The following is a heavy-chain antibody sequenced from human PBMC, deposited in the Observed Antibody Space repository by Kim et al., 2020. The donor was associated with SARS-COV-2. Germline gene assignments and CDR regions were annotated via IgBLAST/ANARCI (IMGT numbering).Heavy chain of an antibody. Sequence: SVKVSCKASGGTFSSYAISWVRQAPGQGLEWMGRIIPILGIANYAQKFQGRVTITADKSTSTAYMELSSLRSEDTAVYYCARNRITMVRGAFDIWGQGTMVTVSS. D-gene: IGHD3-10*01. CDR3: ARNRITMVRGAFDI. CDR2: IIPILGIA. V-gene: IGHV1-69*04. J-gene: IGHJ3*02. CDR1: GGTFSSYA.